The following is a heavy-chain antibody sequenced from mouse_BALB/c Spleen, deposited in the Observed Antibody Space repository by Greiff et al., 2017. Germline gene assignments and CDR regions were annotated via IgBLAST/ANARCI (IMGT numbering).Heavy chain of an antibody. V-gene: IGHV1S41*01. CDR3: ARDDYDPAWFAD. J-gene: IGHJ3*01. Sequence: DLVKPGASVKLSCKASGYTFTSYWINWIKQRPGQGLEWIGRIAPGSGSTYYNEMFKGKATLTVDTSSSTAYIQLSSLSSEDSAVYFCARDDYDPAWFADWGQGTLVTVSA. CDR1: GYTFTSYW. D-gene: IGHD2-4*01. CDR2: IAPGSGST.